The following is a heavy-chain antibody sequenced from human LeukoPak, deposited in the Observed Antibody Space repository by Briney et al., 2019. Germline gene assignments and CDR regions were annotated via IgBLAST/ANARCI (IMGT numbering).Heavy chain of an antibody. CDR3: ARDDCSGGSCYFGY. Sequence: PSETLSLTCAVSGGSISSGGYSWSWLRQPPGKGLEWLGYIYHSGSTYYNPSLKSRVTISVDRSKNQFSLKLSSVTAADTAVYYCARDDCSGGSCYFGYWGQGTLVTVSS. V-gene: IGHV4-30-2*01. D-gene: IGHD2-15*01. J-gene: IGHJ4*02. CDR1: GGSISSGGYS. CDR2: IYHSGST.